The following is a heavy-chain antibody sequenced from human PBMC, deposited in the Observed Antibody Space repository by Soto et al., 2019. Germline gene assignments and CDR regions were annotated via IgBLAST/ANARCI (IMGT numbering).Heavy chain of an antibody. CDR2: IIPIFGTA. CDR1: GGTFSSYA. Sequence: SVKVSCKASGGTFSSYAISWVRQAPGQGLEWMGGIIPIFGTANYAQKFQGRVTITADESTSTAYMELSSLRSEDTAVYYCARDDSSSWYAPGQNYYYGMDVWGQGTTVTVSS. J-gene: IGHJ6*02. V-gene: IGHV1-69*13. D-gene: IGHD6-13*01. CDR3: ARDDSSSWYAPGQNYYYGMDV.